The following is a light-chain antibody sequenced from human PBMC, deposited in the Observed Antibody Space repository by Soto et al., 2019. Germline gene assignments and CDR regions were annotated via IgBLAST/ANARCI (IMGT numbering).Light chain of an antibody. V-gene: IGLV2-23*02. CDR3: CSYGGRSTYV. J-gene: IGLJ1*01. CDR2: EVS. CDR1: SSDVGSYNL. Sequence: QSVLTQPASVSGSPGQSITISCTGTSSDVGSYNLVSWYQQHLGKAPKLMIYEVSKRPSGVSNRFSGSKSANTASLTISGLQADDEADYHCCSYGGRSTYVFGTGTKVTVL.